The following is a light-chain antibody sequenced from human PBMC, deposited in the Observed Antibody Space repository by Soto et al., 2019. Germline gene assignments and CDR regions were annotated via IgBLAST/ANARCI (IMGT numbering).Light chain of an antibody. CDR2: EVA. Sequence: QSALTQPASVSGSPGQSITISCTGTSSDVGGYNYVSWYKQHPGKAPKLMIYEVANRPSGVSERFSGSKSGNTASLTISGLQAEDEADYYCSSYTSSSTLYVFGTGTKLTVL. CDR3: SSYTSSSTLYV. J-gene: IGLJ1*01. CDR1: SSDVGGYNY. V-gene: IGLV2-14*01.